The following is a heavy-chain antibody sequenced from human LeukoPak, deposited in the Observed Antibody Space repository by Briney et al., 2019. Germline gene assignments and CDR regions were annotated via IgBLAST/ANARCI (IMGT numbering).Heavy chain of an antibody. CDR2: IKQDGSEK. CDR1: GFTFSSYW. D-gene: IGHD3-3*01. CDR3: ARESNEWSLDY. Sequence: GGSLRLSCAASGFTFSSYWMSWVRQAPGKGLEWVANIKQDGSEKHYVDSVKGRFTISRDNAKNSLYLQMNSLRAEDTAVYYCARESNEWSLDYWGQGTLVTVSS. V-gene: IGHV3-7*03. J-gene: IGHJ4*02.